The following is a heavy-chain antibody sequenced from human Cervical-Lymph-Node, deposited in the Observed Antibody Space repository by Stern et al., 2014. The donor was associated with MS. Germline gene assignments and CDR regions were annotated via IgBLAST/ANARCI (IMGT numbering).Heavy chain of an antibody. CDR1: GFTFSSYG. CDR2: IWYDGSNK. J-gene: IGHJ3*02. CDR3: ARDGCSGGSCSDAFDI. D-gene: IGHD2-15*01. V-gene: IGHV3-33*01. Sequence: QVQLVESGGGVVQPGRSLRLSCAASGFTFSSYGMHWVRQAPGKGLEWVAVIWYDGSNKYYADSVKGRFTISRDNSKNTLYLQMNSLRAEDTAVYYCARDGCSGGSCSDAFDICGQGTMVTVSS.